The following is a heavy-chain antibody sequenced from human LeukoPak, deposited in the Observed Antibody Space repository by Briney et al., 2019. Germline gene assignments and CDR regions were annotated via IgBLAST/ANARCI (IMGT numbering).Heavy chain of an antibody. Sequence: GGSLRLSCAASGFTFSDYAMHWVRQAPGKGLEWVSTITWDSDNLAYADSVQGRFTISRDNAKNSLYLQMNSLRTVDTAFYYCTKGLRGYYNYDFDSWGQGTQVTVSS. CDR3: TKGLRGYYNYDFDS. V-gene: IGHV3-9*01. CDR1: GFTFSDYA. J-gene: IGHJ4*02. CDR2: ITWDSDNL. D-gene: IGHD3-9*01.